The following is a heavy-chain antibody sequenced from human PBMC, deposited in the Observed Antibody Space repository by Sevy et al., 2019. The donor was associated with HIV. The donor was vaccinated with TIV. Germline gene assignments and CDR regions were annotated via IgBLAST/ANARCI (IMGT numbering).Heavy chain of an antibody. D-gene: IGHD3-3*01. CDR2: IYSSGST. Sequence: SETLSLTFTVSGGSTTDYYWTWIRKPPGKGLEWIGYIYSSGSTNYNPSLKSRVTISLDTSRNRFSLNLSSVTAADTAVYYCARIKFYDVCSGHSHGMDVWGQWTMVTDSS. CDR3: ARIKFYDVCSGHSHGMDV. V-gene: IGHV4-59*01. J-gene: IGHJ6*02. CDR1: GGSTTDYY.